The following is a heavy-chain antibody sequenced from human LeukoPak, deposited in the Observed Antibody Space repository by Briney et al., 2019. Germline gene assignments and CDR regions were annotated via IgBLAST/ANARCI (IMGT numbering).Heavy chain of an antibody. CDR3: ASLSSGWYRREPLTIDY. J-gene: IGHJ4*02. CDR1: GGSISSSSYY. D-gene: IGHD6-19*01. V-gene: IGHV4-39*07. Sequence: PSETLSLTCTVSGGSISSSSYYWGWIRQPPGKGLEWIGSIYYSGSTYYNPSLKSRVTISVDTSKNQFSLKLSSVTAADTAVYYCASLSSGWYRREPLTIDYWGQGTLVTVSS. CDR2: IYYSGST.